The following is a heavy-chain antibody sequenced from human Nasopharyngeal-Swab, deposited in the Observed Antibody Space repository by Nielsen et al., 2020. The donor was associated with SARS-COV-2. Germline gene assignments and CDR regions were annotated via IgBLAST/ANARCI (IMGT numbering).Heavy chain of an antibody. CDR3: ATSLGAEVLAVEHY. D-gene: IGHD1-14*01. CDR1: GFVFGSYT. CDR2: ISCTSTYI. V-gene: IGHV3-21*01. J-gene: IGHJ4*02. Sequence: GGSLRPSCAASGFVFGSYTMTWVRQAPGKGLKWVPSISCTSTYIYYADSVRGRFTIPRDNAKKSVYLQMDSLTVEDTAVYYCATSLGAEVLAVEHYWGQGTPVTVSS.